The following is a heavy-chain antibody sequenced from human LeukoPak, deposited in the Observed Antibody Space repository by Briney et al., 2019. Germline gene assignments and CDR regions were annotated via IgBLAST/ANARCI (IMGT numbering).Heavy chain of an antibody. Sequence: GGSLRLSCAASGFTFSSYAMSWVRHAPGKGLEWVSTVTGSGDSAYYADSVKGRFTMSRDNSKNTLYLQMNSLRAKDTAVYYCAKAASYGESSWFDAWGQGTLVTVSS. CDR2: VTGSGDSA. CDR3: AKAASYGESSWFDA. J-gene: IGHJ5*02. CDR1: GFTFSSYA. D-gene: IGHD4-17*01. V-gene: IGHV3-23*01.